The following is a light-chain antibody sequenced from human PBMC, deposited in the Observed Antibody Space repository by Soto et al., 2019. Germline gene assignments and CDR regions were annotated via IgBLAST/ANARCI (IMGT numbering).Light chain of an antibody. V-gene: IGLV2-14*01. CDR2: DVN. J-gene: IGLJ3*02. CDR3: SSYTSVSTLV. Sequence: QSALTQPPSASGSPGQSVAISCTGTSSDVGGYNYVSWYQQHPGKAPKLMIYDVNNRPSGVSNRFSGSKSGNTASLTISGLQPDDEADYYCSSYTSVSTLVFGGGTKLTVL. CDR1: SSDVGGYNY.